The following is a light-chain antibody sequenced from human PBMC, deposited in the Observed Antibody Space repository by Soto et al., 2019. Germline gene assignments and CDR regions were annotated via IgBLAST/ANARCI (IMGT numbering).Light chain of an antibody. CDR2: EAP. J-gene: IGKJ4*01. CDR1: QDITNA. Sequence: DIQMTQSPSSLSASVGDRVTITCQASQDITNALNWYQQKPGKAPKVRIYEAPNLETGVPSRFSGSGSGTDFSFTISSLQPEDIATYFCQQYDNVPLTFGGGTKVEIK. V-gene: IGKV1-33*01. CDR3: QQYDNVPLT.